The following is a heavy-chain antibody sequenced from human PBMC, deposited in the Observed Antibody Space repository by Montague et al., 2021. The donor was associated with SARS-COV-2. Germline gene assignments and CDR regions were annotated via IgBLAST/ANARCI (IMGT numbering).Heavy chain of an antibody. CDR2: INPNSGGT. D-gene: IGHD6-13*01. J-gene: IGHJ6*02. CDR1: GYTFTGYY. Sequence: SMKVSCKASGYTFTGYYMHWVRQAPGQGLEWMGWINPNSGGTNYAQRFQGWVTMTRDTSISTAYMELSRLRSDDTAVYYCARVGYSSSWPYYYGMDVWGQGTTVTVSS. CDR3: ARVGYSSSWPYYYGMDV. V-gene: IGHV1-2*04.